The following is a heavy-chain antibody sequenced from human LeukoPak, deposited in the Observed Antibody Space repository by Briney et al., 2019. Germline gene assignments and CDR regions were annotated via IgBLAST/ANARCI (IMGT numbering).Heavy chain of an antibody. V-gene: IGHV3-30*04. CDR2: ISYDGSNK. CDR1: GFTFSSYA. D-gene: IGHD1-26*01. J-gene: IGHJ4*02. Sequence: GGSLRLSCAASGFTFSSYAMHWVRQAPGKGLEWVAVISYDGSNKYYADSVKGRFTISRDNSKNTLYLQMNSLRAEDTAVYYCARGVGANAPFDYWGQGTLVTVSS. CDR3: ARGVGANAPFDY.